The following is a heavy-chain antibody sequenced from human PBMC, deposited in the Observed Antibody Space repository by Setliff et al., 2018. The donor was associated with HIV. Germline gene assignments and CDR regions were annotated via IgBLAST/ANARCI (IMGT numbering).Heavy chain of an antibody. CDR1: GFTFSTYT. Sequence: GGSLRLSCAASGFTFSTYTMNWVRQAPGQGLEWVSSISGSSSYYYLADSVKGRFTISRDNAKNSLYLQMNSLRAEDTAVYYCARDPGYGPFGVLTRKGPGYYYYYMDVWGKGTTVTVSS. J-gene: IGHJ6*03. V-gene: IGHV3-21*01. CDR2: ISGSSSYY. D-gene: IGHD3-3*01. CDR3: ARDPGYGPFGVLTRKGPGYYYYYMDV.